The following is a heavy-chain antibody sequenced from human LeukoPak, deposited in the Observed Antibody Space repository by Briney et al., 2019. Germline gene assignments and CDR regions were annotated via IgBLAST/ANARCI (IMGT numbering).Heavy chain of an antibody. V-gene: IGHV4-59*08. D-gene: IGHD4-17*01. Sequence: SETLSLTCTVSGGSISSYYWSWIRQPPGKGLEWIGYIYYSGSTNYNPSLKSRVTISVDTSKNQFSLKLSSVTAADTAVYYCARHEDSDYGDYPAFDYWGQGTLVTVSS. J-gene: IGHJ4*02. CDR2: IYYSGST. CDR3: ARHEDSDYGDYPAFDY. CDR1: GGSISSYY.